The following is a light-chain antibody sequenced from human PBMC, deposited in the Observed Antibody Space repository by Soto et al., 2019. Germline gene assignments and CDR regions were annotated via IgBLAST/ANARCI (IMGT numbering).Light chain of an antibody. CDR2: ANN. CDR1: YSNIGNNF. J-gene: IGLJ2*01. V-gene: IGLV1-51*01. CDR3: ATWDYSLTAVV. Sequence: QSVLTQPPSVSVAPGQTVTISCSGTYSNIGNNFVSWYQHLSGAAPKLLIYANNKRPSGIPERFSGSKPGTSATLDIIGLQTGDEADYYCATWDYSLTAVVFGGGTKLTVL.